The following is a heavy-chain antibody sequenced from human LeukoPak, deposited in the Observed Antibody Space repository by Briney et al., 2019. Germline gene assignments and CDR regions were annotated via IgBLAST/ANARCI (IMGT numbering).Heavy chain of an antibody. CDR2: INHSGST. CDR3: ARKAADWFDP. CDR1: GGSFSGYY. D-gene: IGHD2-15*01. J-gene: IGHJ5*02. Sequence: SETLSLTCAVYGGSFSGYYWSWIRQPPGKGLEWIGEINHSGSTNYNPSLKSRVTISVDTSKNQFSLKLSSVTAADTAVYYCARKAADWFDPGAREPWSPSPQ. V-gene: IGHV4-34*01.